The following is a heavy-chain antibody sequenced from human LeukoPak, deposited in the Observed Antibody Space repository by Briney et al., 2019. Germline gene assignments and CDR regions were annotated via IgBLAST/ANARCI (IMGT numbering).Heavy chain of an antibody. V-gene: IGHV3-7*01. CDR2: IKQDGSET. CDR1: GFTFSNYW. CDR3: AKASPELPRRPYGSGSYYDYYYGMDV. Sequence: GGSLRLSCAASGFTFSNYWMNWVRQPPGKGLEWVANIKQDGSETYYVDSVKGRFTISRDNAKNSLYLQMNSLSAEDTAVYYCAKASPELPRRPYGSGSYYDYYYGMDVWGQGTTVTVSS. J-gene: IGHJ6*02. D-gene: IGHD3-10*01.